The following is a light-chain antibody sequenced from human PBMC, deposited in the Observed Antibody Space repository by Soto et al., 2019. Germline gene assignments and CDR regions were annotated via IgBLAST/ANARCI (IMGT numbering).Light chain of an antibody. V-gene: IGKV1-9*01. Sequence: IQFTQSPSSLSASVLDSFTITCRASQGISRYLSWYQQKPGRAPKLLISAASTLQSGVPARFSGSGSGTDFTLSITSLQPEDFATYYCQQLNTFPVTFGGGTKVDIK. CDR3: QQLNTFPVT. CDR1: QGISRY. J-gene: IGKJ4*01. CDR2: AAS.